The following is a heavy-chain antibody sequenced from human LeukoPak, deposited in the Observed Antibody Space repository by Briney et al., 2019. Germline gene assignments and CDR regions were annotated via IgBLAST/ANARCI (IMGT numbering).Heavy chain of an antibody. V-gene: IGHV3-7*05. CDR2: IEHDGSDQ. J-gene: IGHJ4*02. Sequence: GGSLRLSCAASGFTSSTYWMSWVRQAPGKGLEWVANIEHDGSDQYYADSVEGRFTISRDNAKNSLYLQMNSLRAEDTAVYYCARHDSSGYYSFDYWGQGTLVTVSS. D-gene: IGHD3-22*01. CDR1: GFTSSTYW. CDR3: ARHDSSGYYSFDY.